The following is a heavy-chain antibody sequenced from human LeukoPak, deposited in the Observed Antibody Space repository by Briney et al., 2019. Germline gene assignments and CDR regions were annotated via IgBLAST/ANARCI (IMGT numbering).Heavy chain of an antibody. J-gene: IGHJ4*02. CDR1: GGSINSYY. CDR3: ARGGSLRPPIYFDY. Sequence: PSETLSLTCTVSGGSINSYYWSWIRQPPGKGLEWIGYIYYSGSTNYNPSLKSRVTISVDTSKNQFSLKLSSVTAADTAVYYCARGGSLRPPIYFDYWGQGTLVTVSS. CDR2: IYYSGST. V-gene: IGHV4-59*01. D-gene: IGHD6-13*01.